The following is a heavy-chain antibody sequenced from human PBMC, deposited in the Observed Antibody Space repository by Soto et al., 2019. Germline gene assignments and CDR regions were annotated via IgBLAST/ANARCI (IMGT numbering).Heavy chain of an antibody. CDR3: ARVDDYVWGSFRP. CDR2: ISPYNGKT. V-gene: IGHV1-18*04. D-gene: IGHD3-16*02. CDR1: GYTFTTHG. Sequence: QVQLVQSGAEVKEPGASVRVSCKASGYTFTTHGIIWVRQAPGQGLEWMGWISPYNGKTTYAHKVQGRVTMTTDTSTSTAYMELRGLRSDDTAVYYCARVDDYVWGSFRPWGQGTQVTVSS. J-gene: IGHJ4*02.